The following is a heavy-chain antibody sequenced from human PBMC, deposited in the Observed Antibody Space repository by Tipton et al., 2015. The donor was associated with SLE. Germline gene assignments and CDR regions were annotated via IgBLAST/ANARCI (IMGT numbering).Heavy chain of an antibody. CDR3: AKFEKTTDVYLDS. V-gene: IGHV3-23*04. D-gene: IGHD1/OR15-1a*01. CDR2: ISGGGGST. J-gene: IGHJ4*02. Sequence: QLVQSGGGLIQSGGSLRLSCATSGFTFSSYALGWVRRAPGKGLEWVSAISGGGGSTYYADFVKGRFSISIDKSKKTLFLQMNSLGVDDTATYYCAKFEKTTDVYLDSWGQGTLVSVSS. CDR1: GFTFSSYA.